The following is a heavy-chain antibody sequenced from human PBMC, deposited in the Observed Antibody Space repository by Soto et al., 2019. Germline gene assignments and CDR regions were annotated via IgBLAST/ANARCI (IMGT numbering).Heavy chain of an antibody. J-gene: IGHJ4*02. CDR2: IYYSGTT. D-gene: IGHD5-12*01. V-gene: IGHV4-39*01. CDR3: ARHLYSGYGAAGYS. Sequence: QLQLQESGPGLVKPSETLSLTCTVSGGSISSSSYFWGWIRQPPGKGLEWIGTIYYSGTTYYNPSLKSRVTISVDTSKNQFSLKLSSVTAADTAVYYCARHLYSGYGAAGYSWGQGTLVTGSS. CDR1: GGSISSSSYF.